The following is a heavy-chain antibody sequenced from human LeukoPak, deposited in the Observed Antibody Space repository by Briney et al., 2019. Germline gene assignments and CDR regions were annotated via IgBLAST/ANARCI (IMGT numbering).Heavy chain of an antibody. CDR1: GFTLSDCA. CDR3: TRDGGSYSHLDN. D-gene: IGHD1-26*01. CDR2: IRTKGANYAT. J-gene: IGHJ4*02. V-gene: IGHV3-73*01. Sequence: GSLRLSCAASGFTLSDCAMHWVRQASGKGLEWVGLIRTKGANYATAYAASVKGRFIISRDDSSNMAYLQMNSLKNDDTAVYYCTRDGGSYSHLDNWGPGTRVTVSS.